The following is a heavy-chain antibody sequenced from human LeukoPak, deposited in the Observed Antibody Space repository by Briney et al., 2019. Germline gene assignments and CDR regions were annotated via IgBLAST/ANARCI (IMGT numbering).Heavy chain of an antibody. V-gene: IGHV3-20*01. CDR2: LNWNGRST. J-gene: IGHJ4*02. CDR1: GFTFDDYG. D-gene: IGHD4-17*01. Sequence: GGSLRLSCAASGFTFDDYGMSWVRQAPGKGLEWVSSLNWNGRSTNYADSVKGRFTISRDNAKNSLYLQMNSLRAEDTALYHCARVGQGGDYDSATLDYWGQGTLVTVSS. CDR3: ARVGQGGDYDSATLDY.